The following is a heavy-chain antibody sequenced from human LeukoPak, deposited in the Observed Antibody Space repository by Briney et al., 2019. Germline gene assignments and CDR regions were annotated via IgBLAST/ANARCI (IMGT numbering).Heavy chain of an antibody. D-gene: IGHD3-10*01. Sequence: GGSLRLSCAASGFTFSDRFMDWVRQAPGKGLEWVGRTRGEANGYTTEYAASVKGRFTISRDASKNSLYLQMNSLRDEDTAVYYCARDFLSPRAIWFGDDYWGQGTLVTVSS. J-gene: IGHJ4*02. CDR1: GFTFSDRF. CDR3: ARDFLSPRAIWFGDDY. V-gene: IGHV3-72*01. CDR2: TRGEANGYTT.